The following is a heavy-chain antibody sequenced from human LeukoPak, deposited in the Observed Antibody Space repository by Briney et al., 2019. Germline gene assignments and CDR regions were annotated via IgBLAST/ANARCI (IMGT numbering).Heavy chain of an antibody. CDR2: ISSSGSYI. V-gene: IGHV3-21*01. J-gene: IGHJ4*02. Sequence: GGSLRLSCAASGFTFSSYSMNWVRQAPGKGLEWVSSISSSGSYIYYADSVKGRFTISRDNAKNSLYLQVNSLSAEDTAVYYCARDAYCGGDCQHSQYYFDCWGQGTLVTVSS. D-gene: IGHD2-21*02. CDR3: ARDAYCGGDCQHSQYYFDC. CDR1: GFTFSSYS.